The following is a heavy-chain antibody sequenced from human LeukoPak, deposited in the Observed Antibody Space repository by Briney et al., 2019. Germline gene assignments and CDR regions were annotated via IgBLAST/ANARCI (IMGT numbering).Heavy chain of an antibody. CDR2: INHSGST. CDR3: ARGKFYTYSIIFDY. CDR1: GGSFSGYY. D-gene: IGHD4-11*01. J-gene: IGHJ4*02. Sequence: SETLSLTCAVYGGSFSGYYWSWIRQPPGKGLEWIGEINHSGSTNYNPSLKSRVTISVDTSKNQFSLKLSSVTAADTAVYYCARGKFYTYSIIFDYWGQGTLVTVSS. V-gene: IGHV4-34*01.